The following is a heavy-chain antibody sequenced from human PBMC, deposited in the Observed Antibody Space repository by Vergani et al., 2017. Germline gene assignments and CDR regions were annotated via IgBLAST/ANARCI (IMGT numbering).Heavy chain of an antibody. Sequence: QVQLQESGPGLVKASQTLSLTCSVSGAYVSSGGYYWSWVRQSPGMGLDWIGYIDYSGTTYYNPSPESRLTISLDTSENHLSLKLTSVTAADTAVYYCARQKDYYLDVWGKGATVTVS. CDR2: IDYSGTT. CDR1: GAYVSSGGYY. CDR3: ARQKDYYLDV. V-gene: IGHV4-31*03. J-gene: IGHJ6*03.